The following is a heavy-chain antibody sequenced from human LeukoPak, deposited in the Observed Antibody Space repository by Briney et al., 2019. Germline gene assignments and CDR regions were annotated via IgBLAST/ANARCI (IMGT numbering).Heavy chain of an antibody. J-gene: IGHJ4*02. V-gene: IGHV1-24*01. CDR2: FDPEDGET. Sequence: GASVTVSCTVSGYTLTELSMHWVRQAPGKGLEWMGGFDPEDGETIYAQKFQGRVTMTEDTSTDTAYMELSSLRSEDTAVYYCATVTRSMVTGYYPFDYWGQGTLVTVSS. D-gene: IGHD3-9*01. CDR3: ATVTRSMVTGYYPFDY. CDR1: GYTLTELS.